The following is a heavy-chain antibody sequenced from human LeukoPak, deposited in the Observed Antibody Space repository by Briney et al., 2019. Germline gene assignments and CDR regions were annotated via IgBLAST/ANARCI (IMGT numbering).Heavy chain of an antibody. D-gene: IGHD6-19*01. Sequence: PSETLSLTCSVSGGSIRSYYWSWFRQPAGKGLEWIGRIYNSGSTNYNPSLKSRVTILVDTSKNQFSLKLSSVTAADTAVYYCAREPRSSSGWSRGVDYWGQGTLVTVSS. CDR3: AREPRSSSGWSRGVDY. CDR1: GGSIRSYY. V-gene: IGHV4-4*07. J-gene: IGHJ4*02. CDR2: IYNSGST.